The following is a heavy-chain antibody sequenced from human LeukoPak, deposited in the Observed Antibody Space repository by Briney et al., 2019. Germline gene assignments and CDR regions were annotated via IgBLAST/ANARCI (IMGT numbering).Heavy chain of an antibody. Sequence: ASVKVSCKASGSTFTNYYMHWVRQAPGQGLEWMGWISAYNGNTNYAQKLQGRVTMTTDTSTSTAYMELRSLRSDDTAVYYCARDHYYGSGSYYNWGQGTLVTVSS. V-gene: IGHV1-18*04. CDR3: ARDHYYGSGSYYN. CDR1: GSTFTNYY. D-gene: IGHD3-10*01. CDR2: ISAYNGNT. J-gene: IGHJ4*02.